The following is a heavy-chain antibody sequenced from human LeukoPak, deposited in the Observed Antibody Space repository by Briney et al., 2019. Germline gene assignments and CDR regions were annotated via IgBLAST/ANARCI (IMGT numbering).Heavy chain of an antibody. J-gene: IGHJ4*02. D-gene: IGHD3-10*01. CDR1: GGSISSSNW. V-gene: IGHV4-4*02. CDR3: ARHSYGSGNYYTPFDY. Sequence: PSETLSLTCAVSGGSISSSNWWSWVRQPPGKGLEWIGEIYHSGSTNYNPSLKSRVTISVDKSRNQFSLNLNSVAAADTAVYYCARHSYGSGNYYTPFDYWGQGILVTVSS. CDR2: IYHSGST.